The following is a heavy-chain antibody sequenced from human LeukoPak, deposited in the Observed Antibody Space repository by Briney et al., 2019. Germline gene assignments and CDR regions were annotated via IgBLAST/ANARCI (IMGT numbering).Heavy chain of an antibody. CDR2: IYPGDSDT. CDR3: ARRLAAAGHSDAFDI. J-gene: IGHJ3*02. Sequence: GESLKISCKGSGYSFTTSWIAWVREMPGKGLEWVGIIYPGDSDTRYSWSFQGQVTISAAKSIGTAYLQWSSLMASDTAMYSCARRLAAAGHSDAFDIWGQETMVTVSS. V-gene: IGHV5-51*01. D-gene: IGHD6-13*01. CDR1: GYSFTTSW.